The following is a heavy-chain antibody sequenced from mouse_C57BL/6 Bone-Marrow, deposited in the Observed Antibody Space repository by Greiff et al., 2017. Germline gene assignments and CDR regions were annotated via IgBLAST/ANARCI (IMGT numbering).Heavy chain of an antibody. CDR1: GYTFTEYT. J-gene: IGHJ3*01. Sequence: QVQLKESGAELVKPGASVKLSCKASGYTFTEYTIHWVKQRSGQGLEWIGWFYPGSGSIKYNEKFKDKDTVTADKSSSTVYMERSRLTSEDSAVYFCARHEMGYYGSSAWFAYWGQGTLVTVSA. V-gene: IGHV1-62-2*01. CDR3: ARHEMGYYGSSAWFAY. D-gene: IGHD1-1*01. CDR2: FYPGSGSI.